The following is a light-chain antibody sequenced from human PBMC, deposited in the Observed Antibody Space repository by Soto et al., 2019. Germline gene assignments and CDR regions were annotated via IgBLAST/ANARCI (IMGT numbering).Light chain of an antibody. CDR1: SSDVGGYKY. V-gene: IGLV2-14*01. J-gene: IGLJ2*01. CDR3: SSYTSSSTLVV. Sequence: QSALTQPASVSGSPGQSITISCTGTSSDVGGYKYVSWYQQHPGKAPKLMIYDVSNRPSGVSNRLSGSKSGNTASLTISGLQAEDEADYYCSSYTSSSTLVVFGGGTKLTVL. CDR2: DVS.